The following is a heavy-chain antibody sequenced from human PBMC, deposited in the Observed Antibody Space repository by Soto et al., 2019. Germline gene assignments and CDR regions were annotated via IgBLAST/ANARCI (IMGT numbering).Heavy chain of an antibody. Sequence: SETLSLTCTVSGGSISSSSYYWGRNRQPPGKGLECIGYIYYSGSTNYNPSLKSRVTISLDTSKNHFSLKLSSVTPADTAVYYCARLGGYYYMDVWAKGTTVTVSS. CDR1: GGSISSSSYY. J-gene: IGHJ6*03. V-gene: IGHV4-61*03. D-gene: IGHD3-10*01. CDR3: ARLGGYYYMDV. CDR2: IYYSGST.